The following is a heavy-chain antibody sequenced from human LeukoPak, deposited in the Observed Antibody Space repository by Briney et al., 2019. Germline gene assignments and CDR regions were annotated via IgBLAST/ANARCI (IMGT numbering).Heavy chain of an antibody. CDR2: IYYSGST. J-gene: IGHJ4*02. CDR3: ARGSPGTVTVDY. D-gene: IGHD4-11*01. CDR1: GGSISSSSYY. V-gene: IGHV4-39*07. Sequence: SETLSLTCTVSGGSISSSSYYWGWIRQPPGKGLEWIGSIYYSGSTYYNPSLKSRVTISVDTSKNQFSLKLSSVTAADAAVYYCARGSPGTVTVDYWGQGTLVTVSS.